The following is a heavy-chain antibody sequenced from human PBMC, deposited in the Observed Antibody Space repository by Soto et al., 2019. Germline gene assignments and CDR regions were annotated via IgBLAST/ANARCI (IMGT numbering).Heavy chain of an antibody. CDR2: IIPIFGTA. CDR3: ARAYCGGDCYSYYYYYGMDV. V-gene: IGHV1-69*06. D-gene: IGHD2-21*02. J-gene: IGHJ6*02. CDR1: GGTFSSYA. Sequence: QVQLVQSGAEVKKPGSSVKVSCKASGGTFSSYAISWVRQAPGQGLEWMGGIIPIFGTANYAQKFQGRVTITADKSTSTAYMELSSRRSEDTAVYYCARAYCGGDCYSYYYYYGMDVWGQGTTVTVSS.